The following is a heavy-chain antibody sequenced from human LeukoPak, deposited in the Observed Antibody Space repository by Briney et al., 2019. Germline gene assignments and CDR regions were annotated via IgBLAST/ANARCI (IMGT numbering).Heavy chain of an antibody. CDR3: ARVAVVVPAAPGAFDI. J-gene: IGHJ3*02. Sequence: SETLSLTCTVSGGSISNYYWTWIRHPPGKRLEWIGYIYYNGRTNYNPSLKSRVTISVDTSKNQFSLKLSSVTAADTAVYYCARVAVVVPAAPGAFDIWGQGTMVTVSS. CDR1: GGSISNYY. D-gene: IGHD2-2*01. V-gene: IGHV4-59*13. CDR2: IYYNGRT.